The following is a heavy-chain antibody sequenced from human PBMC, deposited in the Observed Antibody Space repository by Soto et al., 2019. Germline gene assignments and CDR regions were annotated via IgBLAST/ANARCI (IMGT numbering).Heavy chain of an antibody. Sequence: QVQLQESGPGLVKPSETLSLTCTVAGGSITSSGYYWGWIRQPPGQGLEWIGNIYYRGNTHYSPSLKSRVTISVDTSRNQFSLQLRSVTAAEAAVYYCVPGGSDPDFYFDFWGQGTLVIVSS. CDR2: IYYRGNT. CDR1: GGSITSSGYY. J-gene: IGHJ4*02. D-gene: IGHD1-26*01. CDR3: VPGGSDPDFYFDF. V-gene: IGHV4-39*01.